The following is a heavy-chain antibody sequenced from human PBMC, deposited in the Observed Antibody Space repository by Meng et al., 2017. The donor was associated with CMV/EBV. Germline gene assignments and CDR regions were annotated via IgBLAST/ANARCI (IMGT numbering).Heavy chain of an antibody. Sequence: ASLKVSCKASGYTSTGYYMHWVRQAPGQGLEGRGWINPDSGGTKSAQKFQGRVTMTRDTSVSTAYMELSRLRSDDTAVYYCATVVGDTTNYYHSQQYNWFDPWGQGTLVTVSS. J-gene: IGHJ5*02. CDR1: GYTSTGYY. D-gene: IGHD3-10*01. CDR3: ATVVGDTTNYYHSQQYNWFDP. V-gene: IGHV1-2*02. CDR2: INPDSGGT.